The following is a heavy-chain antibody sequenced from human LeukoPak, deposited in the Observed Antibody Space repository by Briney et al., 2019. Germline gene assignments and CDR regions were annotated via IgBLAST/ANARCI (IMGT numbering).Heavy chain of an antibody. CDR1: GFTFSDYW. Sequence: PGGSLRLSCAASGFTFSDYWMSWVRQAPGKGLEWVANIKYHGSDEHYVDSVRGRFTISRDNAKNSPFLQMNSLRAEDTAVYYCAGIGGSGTYWDYWGQGTLVTVSS. J-gene: IGHJ4*02. CDR3: AGIGGSGTYWDY. CDR2: IKYHGSDE. V-gene: IGHV3-7*01. D-gene: IGHD3-10*01.